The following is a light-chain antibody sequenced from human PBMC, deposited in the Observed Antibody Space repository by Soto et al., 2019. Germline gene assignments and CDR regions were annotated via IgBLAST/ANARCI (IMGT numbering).Light chain of an antibody. J-gene: IGKJ4*01. V-gene: IGKV3-11*01. CDR2: DSS. CDR1: QSVGTY. Sequence: EIVLTQSPATRSLSPGERATLSCRASQSVGTYFAWYQQKPGQAPRLLIYDSSNRATGIPARFSGSGSGTDFTLTISSLETEDFAVYYCQQRSDWPSTFGGGTKVEIK. CDR3: QQRSDWPST.